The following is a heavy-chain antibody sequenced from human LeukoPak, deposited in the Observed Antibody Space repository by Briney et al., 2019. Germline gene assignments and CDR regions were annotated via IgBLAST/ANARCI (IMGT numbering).Heavy chain of an antibody. J-gene: IGHJ4*02. CDR3: ARAPIAAAGNKEQGLVGLGDY. CDR2: ISAYNGNT. Sequence: ASVKVSCKASGYTFTSYGISWVRQAPGQGLEWMGWISAYNGNTNYAQKLQGRVTMTTDTSTSTAYMELRSLRSDDTAVYYCARAPIAAAGNKEQGLVGLGDYWGQGTLVTVSS. CDR1: GYTFTSYG. D-gene: IGHD6-13*01. V-gene: IGHV1-18*01.